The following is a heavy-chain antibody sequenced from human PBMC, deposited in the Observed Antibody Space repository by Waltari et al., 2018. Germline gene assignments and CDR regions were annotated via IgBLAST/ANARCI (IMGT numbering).Heavy chain of an antibody. CDR3: ASIFAGTAVTTIQPIDI. CDR1: GFTFSGYG. J-gene: IGHJ3*02. D-gene: IGHD4-17*01. CDR2: ITFDGTNK. Sequence: QVQLVESGGGVVQPGGSLRLSCAASGFTFSGYGLHRVRQAPGKGLEWVAFITFDGTNKYYADSVKRRFTSSRDNPKNTMFLQMNSLRPDDTAIYYCASIFAGTAVTTIQPIDIWGQGTMVTVSS. V-gene: IGHV3-30*02.